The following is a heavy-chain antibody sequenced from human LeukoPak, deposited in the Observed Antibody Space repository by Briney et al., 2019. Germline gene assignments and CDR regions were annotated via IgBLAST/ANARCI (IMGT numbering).Heavy chain of an antibody. J-gene: IGHJ4*02. V-gene: IGHV4-4*09. CDR3: ARLRVSGSYLYYFDY. CDR1: NGSISSYH. CDR2: NLTSGTT. Sequence: PSETLSLTCTVSNGSISSYHWSWVRQPPGKGLEWIGYNLTSGTTNYNPSLKSRLTISVDTSKNQFTLKLSSVTAADTAVYYCARLRVSGSYLYYFDYWGQGTLVTVSS. D-gene: IGHD1-26*01.